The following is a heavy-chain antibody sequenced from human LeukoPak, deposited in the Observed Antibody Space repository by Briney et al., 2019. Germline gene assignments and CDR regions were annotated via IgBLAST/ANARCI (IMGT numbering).Heavy chain of an antibody. Sequence: SETLSLTCAVYGGSFSGYYWSWIRQPPGKGLEWIGEINHSGSTNYNPSLKSRVTISVDTSKNQFSLKLSSVTAADTAVYYCARAYASYNWFDPWGQGNLVTVSS. CDR2: INHSGST. CDR3: ARAYASYNWFDP. V-gene: IGHV4-34*01. D-gene: IGHD2-2*01. J-gene: IGHJ5*02. CDR1: GGSFSGYY.